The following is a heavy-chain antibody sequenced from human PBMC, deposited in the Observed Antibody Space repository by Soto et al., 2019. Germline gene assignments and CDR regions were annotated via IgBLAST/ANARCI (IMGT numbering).Heavy chain of an antibody. CDR1: GFTVSSNY. Sequence: GGSLRLSCAASGFTVSSNYMSWVRQAPGKGLEWVSVIYSGGSTYYADSVKGRFTISRDNSKNTLYLQMNSLRAEDTAVYYCARGKRRTATYYYYGMDVWGQGTTVTVSS. CDR3: ARGKRRTATYYYYGMDV. D-gene: IGHD5-18*01. V-gene: IGHV3-53*01. J-gene: IGHJ6*02. CDR2: IYSGGST.